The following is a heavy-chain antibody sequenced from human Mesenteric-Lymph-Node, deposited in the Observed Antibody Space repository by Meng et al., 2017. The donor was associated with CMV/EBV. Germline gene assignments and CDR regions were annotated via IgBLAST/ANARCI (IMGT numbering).Heavy chain of an antibody. CDR1: GYTFTSYD. V-gene: IGHV1-8*01. J-gene: IGHJ6*02. Sequence: ASVKVSCKASGYTFTSYDINWVRQATGQGLEWMGWMNPNSGNTGYAQKFQGRVTMTRNTSISTAYMELSSLRSEDTAVYYCARRAVVAATQYYGMDVWGQGTTVTVSS. D-gene: IGHD2-15*01. CDR3: ARRAVVAATQYYGMDV. CDR2: MNPNSGNT.